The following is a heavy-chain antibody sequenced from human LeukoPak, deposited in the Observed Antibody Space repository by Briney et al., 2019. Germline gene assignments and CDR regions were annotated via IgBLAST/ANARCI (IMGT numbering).Heavy chain of an antibody. Sequence: GGSLRLSCAASGFTFDDYAMHWVRQAPGKGLEWVSGISWNSGSIGYADSVKGRFTISRDNAKNSLYLQMDSLRAEDTALYYCAKDRGYSGSGAFDIWGQGTMVTVSS. V-gene: IGHV3-9*01. J-gene: IGHJ3*02. CDR3: AKDRGYSGSGAFDI. CDR1: GFTFDDYA. D-gene: IGHD5-12*01. CDR2: ISWNSGSI.